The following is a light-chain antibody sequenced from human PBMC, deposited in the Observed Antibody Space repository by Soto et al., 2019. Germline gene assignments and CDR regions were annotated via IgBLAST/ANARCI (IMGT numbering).Light chain of an antibody. CDR2: GAS. J-gene: IGKJ1*01. V-gene: IGKV3-15*01. Sequence: EIVMTQSPATLSVSPGERATLSCRASQSVSSNLAWYQQKPGQAPRPRIYGASTRATGIPARFSGSGSGTEFTLTISSLQSEDCAVYYCQQYNNWPPWTFGQGTKVEIK. CDR3: QQYNNWPPWT. CDR1: QSVSSN.